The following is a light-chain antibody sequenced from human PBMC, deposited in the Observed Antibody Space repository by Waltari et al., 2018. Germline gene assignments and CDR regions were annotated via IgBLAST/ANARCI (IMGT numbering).Light chain of an antibody. CDR2: SGS. CDR3: QHYSNWPPMYT. CDR1: QTFGGN. V-gene: IGKV3-15*01. Sequence: ETVMTQSPATLSVSPGESATLSCRASQTFGGNLAWYQQKPGQPPRLLIYSGSSRAPNIPTRFSGRGSGTEFTLTISSLQSEDFAVYYCQHYSNWPPMYTFGQGTKLEIK. J-gene: IGKJ2*01.